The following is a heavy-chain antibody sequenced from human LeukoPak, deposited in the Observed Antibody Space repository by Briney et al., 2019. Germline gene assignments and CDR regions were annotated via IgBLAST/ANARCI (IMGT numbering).Heavy chain of an antibody. Sequence: GGSLRLSCAASGFTFSGSAMHWVRQASGKGLEWVGRLRSKANGYATAYAASVKGRFTISRDDSRNTAYLQMNSLKTEDTAVYYCTRHDYGQFDYWGQGTLVTVSS. CDR1: GFTFSGSA. V-gene: IGHV3-73*01. D-gene: IGHD4-17*01. J-gene: IGHJ4*02. CDR3: TRHDYGQFDY. CDR2: LRSKANGYAT.